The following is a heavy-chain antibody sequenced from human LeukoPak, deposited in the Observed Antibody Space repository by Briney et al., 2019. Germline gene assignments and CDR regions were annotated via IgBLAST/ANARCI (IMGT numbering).Heavy chain of an antibody. CDR1: SXX. Sequence: SXXXSWXRQXPGKGLEWVSVIYSGDSTYYADSVRGRFTISRDNSKNTLYLQMNSLRAEDTAVYYCARGRVLGNWGQGTLVTVSS. CDR3: ARGRVLGN. V-gene: IGHV3-53*01. CDR2: IYSGDST. J-gene: IGHJ4*02. D-gene: IGHD2/OR15-2a*01.